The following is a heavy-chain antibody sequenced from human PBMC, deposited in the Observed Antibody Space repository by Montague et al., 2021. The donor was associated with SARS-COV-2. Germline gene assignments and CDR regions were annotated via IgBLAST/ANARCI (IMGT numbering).Heavy chain of an antibody. J-gene: IGHJ4*02. CDR1: GFPFSSYG. V-gene: IGHV3-23*01. CDR3: AKPTRAVPGSPHFDS. Sequence: SLRLSCAASGFPFSSYGLLWVRQTPGKGLEWVAAISVAGDMTYYADSVKGRFTISRDNSKHTLYLQMNTLRAEDTSVYFCAKPTRAVPGSPHFDSWGQGTPV. CDR2: ISVAGDMT. D-gene: IGHD6-19*01.